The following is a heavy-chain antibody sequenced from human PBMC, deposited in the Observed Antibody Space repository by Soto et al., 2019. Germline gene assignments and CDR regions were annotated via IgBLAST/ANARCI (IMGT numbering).Heavy chain of an antibody. Sequence: EVQLVESGGGLVQPGGSLRLSCAASGFSFSNYWVHWVRHASGKGLVWVSRVTPDGRSISYADSVKGRFTVSRDNAKNTVSLEMNSLRVEDTAVYYCTTLSSAVSYSAFDIWGQGTVIIVSS. CDR2: VTPDGRSI. CDR3: TTLSSAVSYSAFDI. J-gene: IGHJ3*02. V-gene: IGHV3-74*01. CDR1: GFSFSNYW. D-gene: IGHD6-25*01.